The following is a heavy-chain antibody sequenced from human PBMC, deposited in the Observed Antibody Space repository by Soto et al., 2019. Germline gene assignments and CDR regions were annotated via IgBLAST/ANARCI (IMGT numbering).Heavy chain of an antibody. CDR3: ATPRTIKAAFDI. CDR2: INSDGSST. V-gene: IGHV3-74*01. Sequence: GGSLRLSCAASGFTFSSYWMHWVRQAPGKGLVWVSRINSDGSSTSYADSVKGRFTISRDNAKNTLYLQMNSLRAEDTAVYYCATPRTIKAAFDIWGQGTMVTVSS. J-gene: IGHJ3*02. CDR1: GFTFSSYW.